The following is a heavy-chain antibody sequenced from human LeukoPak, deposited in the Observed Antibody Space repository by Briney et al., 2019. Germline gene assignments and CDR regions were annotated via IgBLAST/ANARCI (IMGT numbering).Heavy chain of an antibody. CDR1: GFTFSSYS. J-gene: IGHJ4*02. D-gene: IGHD5-18*01. CDR3: ARDGHSNNLDY. CDR2: ISSSSSYI. Sequence: GGSLRLSCAASGFTFSSYSMHWVHQAPGKGLEWVSSISSSSSYIYYADSVKGRFTISRDNAKNSPYLQMNSLRAEDTAVYYCARDGHSNNLDYWGQGTLVTVSS. V-gene: IGHV3-21*01.